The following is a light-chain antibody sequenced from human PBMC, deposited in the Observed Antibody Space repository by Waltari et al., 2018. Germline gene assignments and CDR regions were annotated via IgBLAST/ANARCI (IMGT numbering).Light chain of an antibody. CDR1: QNIRSY. Sequence: DIQLNQSPSSLSASEGDRVNITCRASQNIRSYLNWYQQSPGKAPNLLIYGASSLQSGIPSRFSGSGYGTDFTLTISSLQPEDFTTYYCQQGYTAPLTFGGGTKLEIK. CDR3: QQGYTAPLT. J-gene: IGKJ4*01. CDR2: GAS. V-gene: IGKV1-39*01.